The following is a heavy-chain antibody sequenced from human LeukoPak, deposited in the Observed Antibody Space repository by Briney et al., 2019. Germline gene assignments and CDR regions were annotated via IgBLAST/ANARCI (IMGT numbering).Heavy chain of an antibody. D-gene: IGHD2-15*01. J-gene: IGHJ4*02. Sequence: ASVKVSCKASGTTLSNYGITWVRQAPGQRLEWMGWISAYNGSTYYAQKFQGRATMTTDTSTSTAYMELRSLRSADTALYYCARDCSGGTCYLDYWGQGTLVTVSS. CDR1: GTTLSNYG. CDR2: ISAYNGST. V-gene: IGHV1-18*01. CDR3: ARDCSGGTCYLDY.